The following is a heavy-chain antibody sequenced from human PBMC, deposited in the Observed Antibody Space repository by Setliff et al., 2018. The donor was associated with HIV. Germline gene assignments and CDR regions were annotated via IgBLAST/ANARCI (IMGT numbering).Heavy chain of an antibody. D-gene: IGHD1-26*01. V-gene: IGHV4-38-2*02. CDR2: MYHSGST. J-gene: IGHJ4*02. CDR3: AKDRSGSYRTFDY. Sequence: SETLSLTCSVSGYSISSGYYWGWIRQPPGKGLKWIASMYHSGSTFYTPSLRRRASISIDTSKNQFSLKLSSVTAADTAVYYCAKDRSGSYRTFDYWGPGILVTVLL. CDR1: GYSISSGYY.